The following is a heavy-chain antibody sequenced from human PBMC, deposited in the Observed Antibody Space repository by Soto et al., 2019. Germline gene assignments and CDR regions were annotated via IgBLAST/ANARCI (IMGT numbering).Heavy chain of an antibody. Sequence: PGGSLRLSCAASGFTFDDYAMHWVRQAPGKGLEWVSGISWNSGSIGYADSVKGRFTISRDNAKNSLYLQMNSLRAEDTALYYCAKDIGVGGGWSNWFDPWGQGTLVTVSS. CDR2: ISWNSGSI. CDR1: GFTFDDYA. J-gene: IGHJ5*02. D-gene: IGHD6-19*01. V-gene: IGHV3-9*01. CDR3: AKDIGVGGGWSNWFDP.